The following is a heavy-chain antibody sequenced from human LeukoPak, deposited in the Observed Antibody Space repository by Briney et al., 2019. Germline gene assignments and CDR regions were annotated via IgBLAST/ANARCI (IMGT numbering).Heavy chain of an antibody. CDR3: ARVDPNRYFDY. V-gene: IGHV1-2*06. J-gene: IGHJ4*02. CDR1: GYTFTVYY. CDR2: INPNSGGT. Sequence: GASVKVSCKASGYTFTVYYMHWVRQAPGQGLEWMGRINPNSGGTNYAQKFQGRVTMTRDTSISTAYMELSRLRSDDTAVYYCARVDPNRYFDYWGQGTLVTVSS.